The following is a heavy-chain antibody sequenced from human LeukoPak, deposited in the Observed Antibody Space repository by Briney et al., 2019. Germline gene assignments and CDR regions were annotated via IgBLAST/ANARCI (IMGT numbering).Heavy chain of an antibody. J-gene: IGHJ6*02. CDR2: IYYSGST. CDR3: AREPRDYYYGMDV. Sequence: SQTLSLTCTVSGGSISSGGYYWSWIRQPPGTGLEWIGYIYYSGSTNYNPSLKSRVTISVDTSKNQFSLKLSSVTAADTAVYYCAREPRDYYYGMDVWGQGTTVTVSS. CDR1: GGSISSGGYY. V-gene: IGHV4-61*08.